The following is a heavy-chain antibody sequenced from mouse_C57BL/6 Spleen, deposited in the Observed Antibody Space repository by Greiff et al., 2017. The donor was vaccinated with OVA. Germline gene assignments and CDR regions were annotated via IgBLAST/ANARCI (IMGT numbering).Heavy chain of an antibody. CDR3: ARNPLYDYDGAWFAY. Sequence: VQLQQSGPGLVQPSQSLSITCTVSGFSLTSYGVHWVRQSPGKGLEWLGVIWSGGSTDYNAAFISRLSISKDNSKSQVFFKMNSLQADDTAIYYCARNPLYDYDGAWFAYWGQGTLVTVSA. CDR1: GFSLTSYG. V-gene: IGHV2-2*01. CDR2: IWSGGST. J-gene: IGHJ3*01. D-gene: IGHD2-4*01.